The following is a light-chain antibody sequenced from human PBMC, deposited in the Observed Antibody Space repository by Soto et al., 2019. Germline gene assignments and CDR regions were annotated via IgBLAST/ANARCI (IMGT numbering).Light chain of an antibody. J-gene: IGLJ2*01. Sequence: QSALTQPASVSGSPGQSITISCTGTSSDVGGYNYVSWYQQHPGKAPKLMIYDVSNRPSGVSNRFSGSKSGNTASLTISGLQAEYGAVYFCSSYTRSSTLVVFGGGTKLPVL. CDR2: DVS. V-gene: IGLV2-14*01. CDR1: SSDVGGYNY. CDR3: SSYTRSSTLVV.